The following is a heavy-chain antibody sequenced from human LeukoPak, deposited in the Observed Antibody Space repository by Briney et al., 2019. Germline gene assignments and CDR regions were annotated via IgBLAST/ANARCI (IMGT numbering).Heavy chain of an antibody. CDR2: ITWDSETT. Sequence: GGSLRLSCAASGFTFDDYTMHWVRQTPGKGLEWVSLITWDSETTFYADSVKGRFTISRDNSKYSLFLQINSLRIEDTALYFCAKDRATGFNYFDSWGHGTLVTVSS. CDR3: AKDRATGFNYFDS. J-gene: IGHJ4*01. V-gene: IGHV3-43*01. CDR1: GFTFDDYT. D-gene: IGHD1-14*01.